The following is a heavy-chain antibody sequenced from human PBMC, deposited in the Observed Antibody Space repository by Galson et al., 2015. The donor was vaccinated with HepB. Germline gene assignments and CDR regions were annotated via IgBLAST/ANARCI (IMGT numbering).Heavy chain of an antibody. D-gene: IGHD3-3*01. Sequence: SLRLSCAVSGFSFSDYAMSWVRQTPGKGLEWVSSIYSSDGGTFYADSVKGRFSISRDTSKNILFLQMNSLGLEDTAIYYCARDQESHDFWSGYSHWGQGTLVTVSS. V-gene: IGHV3-23*05. CDR3: ARDQESHDFWSGYSH. CDR1: GFSFSDYA. CDR2: IYSSDGGT. J-gene: IGHJ4*02.